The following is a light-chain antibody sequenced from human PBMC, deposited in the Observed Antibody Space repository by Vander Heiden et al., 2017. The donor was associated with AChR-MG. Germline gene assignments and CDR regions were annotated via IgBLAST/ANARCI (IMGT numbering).Light chain of an antibody. CDR2: EVS. Sequence: QSALTQPASVSGSPGQSITISCTGTSSDVGRYNLVSWYQQHPGKAPKLMIYEVSKRPSGVSNRFSGYKSGNTASLTISGLQAEDEADYYCCSYAGSSTYVFGTGTKVTVL. V-gene: IGLV2-23*02. CDR3: CSYAGSSTYV. CDR1: SSDVGRYNL. J-gene: IGLJ1*01.